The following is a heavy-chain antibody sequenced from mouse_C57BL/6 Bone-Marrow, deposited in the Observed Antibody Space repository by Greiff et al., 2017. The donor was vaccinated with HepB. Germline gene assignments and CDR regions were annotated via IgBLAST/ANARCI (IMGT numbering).Heavy chain of an antibody. V-gene: IGHV1-81*01. J-gene: IGHJ4*01. Sequence: VHLVESGAELARPGASVKLSCKASGYTFTSYGISWVKQRTGQGLEWIGEIYPRSGNTYYNEKFKGKATLTADKSSSTAYMELRSLTSEDSAVYFCVITTVVAPYAMDYWGQGTSVTVSS. D-gene: IGHD1-1*01. CDR1: GYTFTSYG. CDR3: VITTVVAPYAMDY. CDR2: IYPRSGNT.